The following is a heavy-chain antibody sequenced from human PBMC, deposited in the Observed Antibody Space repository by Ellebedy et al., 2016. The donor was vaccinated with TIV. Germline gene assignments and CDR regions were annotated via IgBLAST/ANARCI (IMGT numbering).Heavy chain of an antibody. CDR1: GGTFRGYY. V-gene: IGHV4-34*01. CDR3: ARDGAGRWDY. J-gene: IGHJ4*02. Sequence: MPSETLSLTCAVYGGTFRGYYWGWIRQPPGRGLEWIGSMYHSGSPYFSPSLKSRVTMSVDTSKNQFSLRLSSVTAADTAVYYCARDGAGRWDYWGPGTLVTVSS. CDR2: MYHSGSP. D-gene: IGHD4-23*01.